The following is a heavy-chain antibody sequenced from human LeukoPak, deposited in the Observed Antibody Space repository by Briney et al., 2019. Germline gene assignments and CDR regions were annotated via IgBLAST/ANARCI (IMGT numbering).Heavy chain of an antibody. V-gene: IGHV1-69*04. CDR2: IIPILGIA. CDR3: ASPSYYDSSGFDY. Sequence: ASVKVSCKASGGTFSSYAISWVRQAPGQGLEWMGRIIPILGIANYAQKFQGRVTITADKSTSAAYMELSSLRSEDTAVYYCASPSYYDSSGFDYWGQGTLVTVSS. D-gene: IGHD3-22*01. CDR1: GGTFSSYA. J-gene: IGHJ4*02.